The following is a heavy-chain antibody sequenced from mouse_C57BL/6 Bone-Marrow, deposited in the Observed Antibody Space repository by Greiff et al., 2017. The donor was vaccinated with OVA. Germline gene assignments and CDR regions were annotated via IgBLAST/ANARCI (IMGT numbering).Heavy chain of an antibody. V-gene: IGHV1-69*01. J-gene: IGHJ2*01. CDR2: IDPSDSYT. Sequence: QVQLQQSGAELVMPGASVKLSCKASGYTFTSYWMHWVKQRPGQGLEWIGEIDPSDSYTNYNQKFKGKSTLTVDKSSSTAYMQLSSLTSEDSAVYYCARESYYWDYWGQGTTLTVSS. CDR1: GYTFTSYW. CDR3: ARESYYWDY.